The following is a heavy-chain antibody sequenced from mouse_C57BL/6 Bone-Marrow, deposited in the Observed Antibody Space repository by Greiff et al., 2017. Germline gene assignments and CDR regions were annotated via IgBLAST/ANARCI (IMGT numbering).Heavy chain of an antibody. V-gene: IGHV1-59*01. CDR3: ARIRITTVVAAYYAMDY. J-gene: IGHJ4*01. CDR2: IDPSDSYT. Sequence: QVQLQQPGAELVRPGTSVKLSCKASGYTFTSYWMHWVKQRPGQGLEWIGVIDPSDSYTNYNQKFKGKATLTVDTSSSTAYMQLSSLTSEDSAVYYCARIRITTVVAAYYAMDYWGQGTSVTVSS. CDR1: GYTFTSYW. D-gene: IGHD1-1*01.